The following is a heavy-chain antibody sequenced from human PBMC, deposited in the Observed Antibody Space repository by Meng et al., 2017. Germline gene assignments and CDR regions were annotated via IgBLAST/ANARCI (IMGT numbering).Heavy chain of an antibody. Sequence: QGDRGVCWGCVVQPGRCLRLACGVSGFTFSSYGMHWVRQAPGKGLEWVAVIWYDGSNKYYADSVKGRFTISRDNSKNTLYLQMNSLRAEDTAVYYCAREGAAGPAEYFQHWGQGTLVTVSS. CDR3: AREGAAGPAEYFQH. D-gene: IGHD6-13*01. CDR1: GFTFSSYG. CDR2: IWYDGSNK. V-gene: IGHV3-33*01. J-gene: IGHJ1*01.